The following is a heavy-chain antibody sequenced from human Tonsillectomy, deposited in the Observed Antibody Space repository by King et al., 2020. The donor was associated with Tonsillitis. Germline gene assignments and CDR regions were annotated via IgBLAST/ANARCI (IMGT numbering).Heavy chain of an antibody. CDR1: GFTFSNYA. CDR3: ARDLGDYAFVY. D-gene: IGHD4-17*01. J-gene: IGHJ4*02. V-gene: IGHV3-30-3*01. Sequence: VQLVQSGGGVVQPGRSLRLSCAASGFTFSNYAMHWVRQAPGRGLEWVTVMSHDGSDKYYADSVKGRFTGSRDNSKNRVFLQMNSLSTEDTAVYYCARDLGDYAFVYWGQGTLVTVSS. CDR2: MSHDGSDK.